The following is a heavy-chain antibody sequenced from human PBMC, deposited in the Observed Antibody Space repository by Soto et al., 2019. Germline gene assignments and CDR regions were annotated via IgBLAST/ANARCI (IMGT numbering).Heavy chain of an antibody. CDR1: GFTFTRYS. Sequence: GGSLRLSCAASGFTFTRYSMNWVHQAPGKGLEWVSSISSTTNYIYYGDSMKGRFTISRDNAKNSLYLEMNSLRAEDTAVYYCARESEDLTSNFDYWGQGTLVTVSS. CDR3: ARESEDLTSNFDY. V-gene: IGHV3-21*06. J-gene: IGHJ4*02. CDR2: ISSTTNYI.